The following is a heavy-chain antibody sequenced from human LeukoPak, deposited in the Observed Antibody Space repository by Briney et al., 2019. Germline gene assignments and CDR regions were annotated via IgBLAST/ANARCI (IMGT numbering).Heavy chain of an antibody. CDR2: IIPILGIA. CDR3: ARAAFGDYVHSAVDY. CDR1: GGTFSIYA. D-gene: IGHD4-17*01. Sequence: ASVKVSCKASGGTFSIYAISWVREAPGQGLEWMGRIIPILGIANYAQKFQGRVTITADKSTSTAYMELSSLRSEDTAVYYCARAAFGDYVHSAVDYWGQGTLVTVSS. V-gene: IGHV1-69*04. J-gene: IGHJ4*02.